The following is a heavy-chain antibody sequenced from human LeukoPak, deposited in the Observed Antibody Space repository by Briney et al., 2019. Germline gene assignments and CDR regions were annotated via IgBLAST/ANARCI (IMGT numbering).Heavy chain of an antibody. CDR3: ARTSKSLTDY. Sequence: SETLSLTCAVYGGSFSGYYWSWIRQPPGKGLEWIGSIYHSGSTYYNPSLKSRVTISVDTSKNQFSLKLSSVTAADTAVYYCARTSKSLTDYWGQGTLVTVSS. J-gene: IGHJ4*02. CDR2: IYHSGST. D-gene: IGHD4-11*01. V-gene: IGHV4-34*01. CDR1: GGSFSGYY.